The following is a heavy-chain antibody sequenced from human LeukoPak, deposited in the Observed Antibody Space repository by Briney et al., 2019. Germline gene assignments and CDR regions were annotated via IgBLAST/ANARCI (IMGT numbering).Heavy chain of an antibody. CDR2: INQDGSQN. D-gene: IGHD2-21*02. CDR1: GFSFSDYW. V-gene: IGHV3-7*01. J-gene: IGHJ3*02. CDR3: AREVTASSFDI. Sequence: QPGGSLRLSCAASGFSFSDYWMSWVRQAPGRGQEWVGNINQDGSQNSSVDSVKGRFTISRDNAKNSLYLQMNSLGAEDTALYYCAREVTASSFDILGQGTMVTVSS.